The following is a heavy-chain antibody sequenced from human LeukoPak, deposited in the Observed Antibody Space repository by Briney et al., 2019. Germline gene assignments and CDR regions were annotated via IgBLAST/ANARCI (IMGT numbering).Heavy chain of an antibody. V-gene: IGHV1-46*01. Sequence: GASVKVSCKASGYTFTSYYMHWVRQAPGQGLEWMGIINPSGGSTSYAQKFQDRGTMTRDTSTSTVYMELSSLRSEDTAVYYCARESGSSSSDYYYGMDVWGQGTTVTVSS. CDR2: INPSGGST. CDR3: ARESGSSSSDYYYGMDV. D-gene: IGHD6-6*01. CDR1: GYTFTSYY. J-gene: IGHJ6*02.